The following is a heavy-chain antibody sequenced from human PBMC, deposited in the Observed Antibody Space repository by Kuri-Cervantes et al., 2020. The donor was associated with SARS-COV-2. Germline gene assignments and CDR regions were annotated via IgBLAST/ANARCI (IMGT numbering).Heavy chain of an antibody. V-gene: IGHV3-7*01. CDR1: GFTFSNAW. CDR2: IKQDGSEK. J-gene: IGHJ4*02. Sequence: LSLTCAASGFTFSNAWMSWVRQAPGKGLEWVASIKQDGSEKYYVDSVKGRFTVSRDNAKNSLCLQMNSLRAEDTAVYYCARGRYGLDYRGQGTLVTVSS. D-gene: IGHD4-17*01. CDR3: ARGRYGLDY.